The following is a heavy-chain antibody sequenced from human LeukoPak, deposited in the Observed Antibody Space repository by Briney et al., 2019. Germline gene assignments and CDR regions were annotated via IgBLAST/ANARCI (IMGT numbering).Heavy chain of an antibody. CDR1: GGSFSGYY. Sequence: PSETLSLTCAVYGGSFSGYYWSWIRQPPGKGLEWIGEINHSGSTNYNPSLKSRVTISVDTSKNQFSLKLSSVTAADTAVYYCARSQRGVLMVYAEYFQHWGQGTLVTVSS. V-gene: IGHV4-34*01. CDR3: ARSQRGVLMVYAEYFQH. D-gene: IGHD2-8*01. J-gene: IGHJ1*01. CDR2: INHSGST.